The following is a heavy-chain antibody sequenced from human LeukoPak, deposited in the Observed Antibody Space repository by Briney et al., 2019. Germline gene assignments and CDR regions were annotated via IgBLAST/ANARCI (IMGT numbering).Heavy chain of an antibody. CDR1: GYTFTSFG. Sequence: GSVKVSCKASGYTFTSFGISWVRQAPGQGLEWMGWISAYNGNTNYAQKLQGRVTMTTDTSTSTAYMELRSLRSDDTAVYYCARGRDIVVVPVALDFDYWGQGTLVTVSS. V-gene: IGHV1-18*01. CDR2: ISAYNGNT. CDR3: ARGRDIVVVPVALDFDY. J-gene: IGHJ4*02. D-gene: IGHD2-2*01.